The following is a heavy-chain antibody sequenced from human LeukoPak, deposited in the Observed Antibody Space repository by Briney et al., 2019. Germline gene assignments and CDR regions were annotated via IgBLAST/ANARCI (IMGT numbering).Heavy chain of an antibody. CDR1: GYSISNGYY. V-gene: IGHV4-38-2*02. D-gene: IGHD3-22*01. CDR3: ARHEDYYDSSGYNFDY. J-gene: IGHJ4*02. CDR2: IYHRGST. Sequence: SETLSLTCTVSGYSISNGYYWGWIRQPPGKGLEWVGSIYHRGSTYYNPSLRSRVTISVDTSKNQFSLKLSSVTAADTAVYYCARHEDYYDSSGYNFDYWGQGTLVTVSS.